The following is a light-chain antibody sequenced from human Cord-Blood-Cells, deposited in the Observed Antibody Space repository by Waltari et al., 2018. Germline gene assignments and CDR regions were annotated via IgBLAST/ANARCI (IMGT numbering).Light chain of an antibody. CDR2: AES. V-gene: IGKV1-39*01. Sequence: DIQMTQSPSSLSASVGDRVTITCRASQSISSYLNWYQQQPGKAPNLLIYAESSLQSGVPSRFSGSGCGTYFTLTISSLQPEDFATYYCQQSYSTPLTFGGGTKVEIK. CDR3: QQSYSTPLT. CDR1: QSISSY. J-gene: IGKJ4*01.